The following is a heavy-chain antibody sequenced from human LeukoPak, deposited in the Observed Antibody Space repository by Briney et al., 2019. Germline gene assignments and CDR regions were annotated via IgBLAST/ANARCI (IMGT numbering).Heavy chain of an antibody. CDR1: GYTFTGYY. V-gene: IGHV1-2*02. J-gene: IGHJ4*02. CDR3: ARGVPPSYSSAWYVNY. D-gene: IGHD6-19*01. CDR2: INPNSGDT. Sequence: VASVKVSCKGSGYTFTGYYMHWVRQAPGQGLEWMGWINPNSGDTNYAQKFQGRVTMTRDTSISTAYMELSRLGSDDTAVYYCARGVPPSYSSAWYVNYWGQGALVTVSS.